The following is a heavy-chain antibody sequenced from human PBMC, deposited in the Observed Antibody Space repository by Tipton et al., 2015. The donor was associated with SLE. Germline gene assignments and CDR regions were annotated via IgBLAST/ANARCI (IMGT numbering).Heavy chain of an antibody. CDR2: IHHSGST. J-gene: IGHJ4*02. D-gene: IGHD6-19*01. V-gene: IGHV4-31*03. CDR1: GDSISSGVYY. CDR3: ARALSSGWYYY. Sequence: TLSLTCTVSGDSISSGVYYWSWIRQRPGKGLEWFGYIHHSGSTYYSPSLKSRVTISVDTSKNQFSLKLSSVTAADTAVYYCARALSSGWYYYWGQGTLVTVSS.